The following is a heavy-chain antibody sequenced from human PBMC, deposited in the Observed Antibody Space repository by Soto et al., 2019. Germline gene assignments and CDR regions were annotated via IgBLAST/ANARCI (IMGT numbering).Heavy chain of an antibody. V-gene: IGHV1-18*01. D-gene: IGHD5-12*01. Sequence: ASVKVSCKASGYTFTSYGISWVRQAPGQGLEWMGWISAYNGNTNYAQKLQGRVTMTTDTSTSTAYMELRSLRSDDTAVYYCARTGRGYDPSSYYYYGMDVWGQGTTVTVSS. J-gene: IGHJ6*02. CDR2: ISAYNGNT. CDR1: GYTFTSYG. CDR3: ARTGRGYDPSSYYYYGMDV.